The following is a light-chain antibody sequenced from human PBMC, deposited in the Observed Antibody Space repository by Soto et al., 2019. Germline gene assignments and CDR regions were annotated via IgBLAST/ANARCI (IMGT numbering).Light chain of an antibody. Sequence: EIVMTQSPATLSVSPGERATLSCRASQSISNNLAWYQQKPGQAPRLLIYGASTTSTGIPARFGGSGSGTEFTLTISSLQSEDFAVYYCQQYNNWPPAAFGQGTKLEIK. CDR2: GAS. CDR3: QQYNNWPPAA. CDR1: QSISNN. V-gene: IGKV3-15*01. J-gene: IGKJ2*01.